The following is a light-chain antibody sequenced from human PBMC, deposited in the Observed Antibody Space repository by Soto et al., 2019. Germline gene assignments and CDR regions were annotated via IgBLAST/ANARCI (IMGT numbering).Light chain of an antibody. CDR3: SSYTSASTLV. CDR1: SSDIGGYNF. J-gene: IGLJ1*01. V-gene: IGLV2-14*01. Sequence: QSALAQPASVSGSPGQSITISCTGTSSDIGGYNFVSWYQQYPGEVPKLMIYDVNARPSGVSSRFSGSKSGNTASLTISGLQANDEADYYCSSYTSASTLVFGTGTKVTVL. CDR2: DVN.